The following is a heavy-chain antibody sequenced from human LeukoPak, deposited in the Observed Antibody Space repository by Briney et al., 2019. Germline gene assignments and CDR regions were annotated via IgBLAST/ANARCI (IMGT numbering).Heavy chain of an antibody. D-gene: IGHD5-24*01. CDR1: GFTFDDYA. Sequence: GGSLRLSCAASGFTFDDYAMHWVRQAPGKGLEWVSGISWNSRSIGYADSVKGRFTISRDNAKNSLYLQMNSLRAEDTAVYYCARYAVGYKIDYWGQGTLVTVSS. J-gene: IGHJ4*02. CDR3: ARYAVGYKIDY. CDR2: ISWNSRSI. V-gene: IGHV3-9*01.